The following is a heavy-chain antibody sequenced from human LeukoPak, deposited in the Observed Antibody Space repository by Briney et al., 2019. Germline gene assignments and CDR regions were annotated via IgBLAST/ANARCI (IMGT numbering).Heavy chain of an antibody. J-gene: IGHJ6*02. CDR3: ARSYYDFWSGYYSEYYYGMDV. CDR1: GGSISGYY. CDR2: IYSSGTT. V-gene: IGHV4-59*01. D-gene: IGHD3-3*01. Sequence: PSETLSLTCTVSGGSISGYYWSWIRQPPGRGLEWIGYIYSSGTTNYNPSLKSQITISLDTSKNQFSLKLSSVTAADTAVYYCARSYYDFWSGYYSEYYYGMDVWGQGTTVTVSS.